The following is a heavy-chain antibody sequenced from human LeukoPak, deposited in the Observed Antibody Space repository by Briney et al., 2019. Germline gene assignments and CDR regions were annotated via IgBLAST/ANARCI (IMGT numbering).Heavy chain of an antibody. Sequence: GASVKVSCKASGYTSTGYYMHWVRQAPGQGLEWMGWINPNSGGTNYAQKFQGRVTMTRDTSISTAYMELSRLRSDDTAVYYCARIDSSSWQDNFDYWGQGTLVTVSS. J-gene: IGHJ4*02. CDR1: GYTSTGYY. D-gene: IGHD6-13*01. CDR3: ARIDSSSWQDNFDY. CDR2: INPNSGGT. V-gene: IGHV1-2*02.